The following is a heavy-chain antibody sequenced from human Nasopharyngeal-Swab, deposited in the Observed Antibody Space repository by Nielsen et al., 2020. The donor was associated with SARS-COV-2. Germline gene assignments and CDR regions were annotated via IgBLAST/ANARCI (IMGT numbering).Heavy chain of an antibody. J-gene: IGHJ4*02. CDR2: TRSDETKK. CDR1: GFTSSASS. Sequence: GGSLRLSCLASGFTSSASSMHWVRQAPGKGLEWVAFTRSDETKKYYADSVRGRFTISRDTPRDTLYLQMNSLRPEDTAIYYCATGNYAGQDYWGRGTLVTVSS. V-gene: IGHV3-30*02. CDR3: ATGNYAGQDY. D-gene: IGHD1-7*01.